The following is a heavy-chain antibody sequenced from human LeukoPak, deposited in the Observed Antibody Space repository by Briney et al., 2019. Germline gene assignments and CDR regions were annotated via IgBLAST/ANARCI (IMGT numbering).Heavy chain of an antibody. V-gene: IGHV4-59*01. D-gene: IGHD4-17*01. CDR1: GGSIRGYY. CDR3: ARARRTVPTWYYGMDV. CDR2: IYYSGST. J-gene: IGHJ6*02. Sequence: SETLSLTCTVSGGSIRGYYWIWLRPPPGKGLEWIGYIYYSGSTNYNPSLKSRVTISVDTSKNQFSLKLSSVTAADTAVYYCARARRTVPTWYYGMDVWGQGTTVTVSS.